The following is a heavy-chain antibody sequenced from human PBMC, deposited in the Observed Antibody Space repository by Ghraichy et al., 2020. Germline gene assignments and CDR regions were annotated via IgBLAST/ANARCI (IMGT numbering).Heavy chain of an antibody. CDR3: AKGSRGSGWYYFDY. V-gene: IGHV3-23*01. CDR1: GFTFSSYA. CDR2: ISGSGGST. J-gene: IGHJ4*02. Sequence: GGSLRLSCAASGFTFSSYAMSWVRQAPGKGLEWVSAISGSGGSTYYTDSVKGRFTISRDNSENTLFLQMNSLRAEDTAVYYCAKGSRGSGWYYFDYWGQGTLVTVSS. D-gene: IGHD6-19*01.